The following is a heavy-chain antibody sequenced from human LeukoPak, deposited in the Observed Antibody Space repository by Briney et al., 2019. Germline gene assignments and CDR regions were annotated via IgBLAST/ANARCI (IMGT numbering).Heavy chain of an antibody. V-gene: IGHV3-64D*06. Sequence: GGSLRLSCSASGLSFSSHGMNWVRQAPGKGLEYLSAISRNGESAYYADSVKGRFTVSRDNSNSTLYLHMTSLKVEDTAVYFCWVDYHNDIYPLDFWGQGALVTVSS. J-gene: IGHJ4*02. CDR1: GLSFSSHG. CDR2: ISRNGESA. D-gene: IGHD3-9*01. CDR3: WVDYHNDIYPLDF.